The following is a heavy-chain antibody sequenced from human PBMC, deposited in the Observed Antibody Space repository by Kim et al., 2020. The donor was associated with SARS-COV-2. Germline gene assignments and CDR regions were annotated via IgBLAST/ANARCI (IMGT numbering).Heavy chain of an antibody. CDR3: AKDQPPHWDLDY. D-gene: IGHD1-26*01. Sequence: GGSLRLSCAASGFTFSSYGMHWVRQAPGKGLEWVAVISYDGSNKYYADSVKGRFTISRDNSKNTLYLQMNSLRAEDTAVYYCAKDQPPHWDLDYWGQGTLVTFSS. CDR1: GFTFSSYG. CDR2: ISYDGSNK. J-gene: IGHJ4*02. V-gene: IGHV3-30*18.